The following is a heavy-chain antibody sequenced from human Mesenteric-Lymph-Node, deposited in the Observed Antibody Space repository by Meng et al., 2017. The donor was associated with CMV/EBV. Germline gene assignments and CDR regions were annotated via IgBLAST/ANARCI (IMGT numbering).Heavy chain of an antibody. Sequence: SETLSLTCTASGCPFNYCYWNWIRQPPGKGLEWIGYMYYSGSTGYNPSLKSRLTKSVDTSKNQFSLKLSSVTSADTAVYYCTRATVWSGNYLYFDSWGQGTLVTVSS. CDR1: GCPFNYCY. CDR2: MYYSGST. CDR3: TRATVWSGNYLYFDS. V-gene: IGHV4-59*01. D-gene: IGHD3-3*01. J-gene: IGHJ4*02.